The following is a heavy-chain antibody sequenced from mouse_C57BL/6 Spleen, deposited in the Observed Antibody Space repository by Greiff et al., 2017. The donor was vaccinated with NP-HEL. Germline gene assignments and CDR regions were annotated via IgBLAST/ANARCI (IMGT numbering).Heavy chain of an antibody. D-gene: IGHD1-1*01. J-gene: IGHJ1*03. V-gene: IGHV1-69*01. CDR1: GYTFTSYW. Sequence: QVQLQQPGAELVMPGASVKLSCKASGYTFTSYWMHWVKQRPGQGLEWIGEIDPSDSYTNYNQKFKGKSTLTVDKSSSTAYMQLSSLTSEDSAVYYCARGNYGSSAWDFDVWGTGTTVTVSS. CDR3: ARGNYGSSAWDFDV. CDR2: IDPSDSYT.